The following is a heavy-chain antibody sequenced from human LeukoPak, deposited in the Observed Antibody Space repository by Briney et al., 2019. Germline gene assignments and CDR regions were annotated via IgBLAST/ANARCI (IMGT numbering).Heavy chain of an antibody. V-gene: IGHV3-66*01. J-gene: IGHJ4*02. CDR2: IYSGGSN. D-gene: IGHD6-13*01. Sequence: GGSLRLSCAASGFTVSSNYMSWVRQAPGKGLEWVSVIYSGGSNYYADSVKGRFTISRDNSKNTLYLQMTSLRAEDTAVYYCARAAAAGPFDYWGQGTLVTVSS. CDR3: ARAAAAGPFDY. CDR1: GFTVSSNY.